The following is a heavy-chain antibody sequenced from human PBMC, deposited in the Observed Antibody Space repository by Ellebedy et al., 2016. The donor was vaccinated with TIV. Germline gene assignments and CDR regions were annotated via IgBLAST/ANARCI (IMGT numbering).Heavy chain of an antibody. CDR3: AREENSGWDWVGKY. CDR1: GFTFSSYW. Sequence: GESLKISXAASGFTFSSYWMTWVRQAPGKGLEWVANIKQDGSEKYYVDSVKGRFTVSRDNSKNTLYLQMNSLRTEDTAVYYCAREENSGWDWVGKYWGQGALVTVSS. D-gene: IGHD2-21*02. J-gene: IGHJ4*02. CDR2: IKQDGSEK. V-gene: IGHV3-7*01.